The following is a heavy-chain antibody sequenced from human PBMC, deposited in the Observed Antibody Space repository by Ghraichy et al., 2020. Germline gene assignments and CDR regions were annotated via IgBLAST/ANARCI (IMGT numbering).Heavy chain of an antibody. V-gene: IGHV3-23*01. D-gene: IGHD2-8*01. Sequence: GGSLRLSCALSGFILDDHALAWVRQAPGKGLEWLSAISGDGVSTFYADSLRGRFSISRDNSKKTLYFQMNSLRVEDTAIYFCTRDLNGGAYDYWGQGTLVTVSS. CDR3: TRDLNGGAYDY. J-gene: IGHJ4*02. CDR2: ISGDGVST. CDR1: GFILDDHA.